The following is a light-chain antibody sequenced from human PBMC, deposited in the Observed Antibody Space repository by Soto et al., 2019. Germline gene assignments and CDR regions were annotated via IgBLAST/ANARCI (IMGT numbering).Light chain of an antibody. Sequence: QSALTQPRSMSGSPGESVTISCTGTSRDVGGYDYVSWYQHHPGKAPKIIIFDVRERPSGVPDRFSGSKSGNTASLTISGLQAADEAEYYCCSYAGSKKIFGGGTKLTVL. V-gene: IGLV2-11*01. J-gene: IGLJ2*01. CDR2: DVR. CDR3: CSYAGSKKI. CDR1: SRDVGGYDY.